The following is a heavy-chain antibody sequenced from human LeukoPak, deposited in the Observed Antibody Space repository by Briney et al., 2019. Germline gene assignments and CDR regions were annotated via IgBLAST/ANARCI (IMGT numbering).Heavy chain of an antibody. D-gene: IGHD5-18*01. V-gene: IGHV5-51*01. CDR3: ARQDTAMVDY. CDR2: IYPGDSDT. J-gene: IGHJ4*02. Sequence: GESLQISFKGSGYRFTNYWIGWVRPMPGKGLEWMGIIYPGDSDTRYSPSFQGQVTISADKSISTAYLQWSSLKASDTAMYYCARQDTAMVDYWGQGTLVTVSS. CDR1: GYRFTNYW.